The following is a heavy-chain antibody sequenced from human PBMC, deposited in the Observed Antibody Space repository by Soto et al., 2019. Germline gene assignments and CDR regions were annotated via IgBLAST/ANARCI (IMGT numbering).Heavy chain of an antibody. CDR3: AKDGGRYCSSTSCLDTFDM. J-gene: IGHJ3*02. V-gene: IGHV3-23*01. D-gene: IGHD2-2*01. Sequence: EVQLLESGGGLVQPGGSLRLSCAASGFTFSSYAMSWVRQAPGKGLEWVSTISGSGGSTYYADSVKGRFTISRDNSNNTLYLQMNNLRAEDTAVYDCAKDGGRYCSSTSCLDTFDMWGQGTMVTVSS. CDR2: ISGSGGST. CDR1: GFTFSSYA.